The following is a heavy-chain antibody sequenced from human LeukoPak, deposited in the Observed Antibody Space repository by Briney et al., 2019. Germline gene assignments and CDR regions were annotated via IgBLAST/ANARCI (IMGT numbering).Heavy chain of an antibody. J-gene: IGHJ4*02. CDR3: ARERAIHYFDY. V-gene: IGHV3-21*01. D-gene: IGHD1-26*01. CDR1: GFTFSSYS. CDR2: ISSSSSYI. Sequence: GGSLRLSCAASGFTFSSYSMNWVRQAPGKGLEWVSSISSSSSYIYYADSVKGRFTISRDNAKNSLYLQMNSLRAEDTAVYYCARERAIHYFDYWGQGTLVTVSS.